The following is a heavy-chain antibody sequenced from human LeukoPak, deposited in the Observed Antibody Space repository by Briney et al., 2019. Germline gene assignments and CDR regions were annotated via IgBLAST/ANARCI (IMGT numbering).Heavy chain of an antibody. Sequence: SETLSLPCTVSGGSISSYYWSWIRQPAGKGLEWIGRIYASGSTNANPSLKSRVTMSVATSKNQFSLRLTSVTAADTAVYYCARGYGDIEYWGQGILVTVSS. D-gene: IGHD4-17*01. CDR1: GGSISSYY. CDR3: ARGYGDIEY. CDR2: IYASGST. V-gene: IGHV4-4*07. J-gene: IGHJ4*02.